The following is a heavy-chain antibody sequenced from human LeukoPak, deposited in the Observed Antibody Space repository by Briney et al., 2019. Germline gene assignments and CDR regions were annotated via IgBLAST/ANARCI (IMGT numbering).Heavy chain of an antibody. V-gene: IGHV3-23*01. CDR3: AKDRVVATD. CDR2: ISGSGGST. CDR1: GFTFSDYH. J-gene: IGHJ4*02. Sequence: GGSLRLSCVASGFTFSDYHMNWVRQAPGKGLEWVSAISGSGGSTYYADSVKGRFTISRDNSKNTLYLQMNSLRAEDTAVYYCAKDRVVATDWGQGTLVTVSS. D-gene: IGHD5-12*01.